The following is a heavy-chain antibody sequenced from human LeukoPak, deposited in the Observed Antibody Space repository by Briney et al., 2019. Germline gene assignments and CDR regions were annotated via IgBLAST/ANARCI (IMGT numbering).Heavy chain of an antibody. CDR3: ARDHGSYWSYFDY. CDR1: GFTFSSYS. J-gene: IGHJ4*02. Sequence: GGSLRLSCEASGFTFSSYSMTWIRQAPGKGLECLAYISSNGDIKVYADSVKGRFTISRDNAKTSLFLQMNSLRAEDTAVYYCARDHGSYWSYFDYWGQGTLVTVSS. D-gene: IGHD1-26*01. V-gene: IGHV3-48*04. CDR2: ISSNGDIK.